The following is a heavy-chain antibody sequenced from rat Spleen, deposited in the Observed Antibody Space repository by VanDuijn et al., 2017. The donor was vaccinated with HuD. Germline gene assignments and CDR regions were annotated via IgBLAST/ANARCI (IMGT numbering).Heavy chain of an antibody. CDR2: ITTGGGHT. CDR1: GLTLSNYY. V-gene: IGHV5-25*01. Sequence: EVQLVESGGGLVQPGRSMKLSCAASGLTLSNYYMAGVRQPPPKGLEWVASITTGGGHTYYRDSVKGRFTISRDNAKSTLYLQMDSLRSEDTATYYCARHGGYYNGDYLMDAWGQGASVTVSS. CDR3: ARHGGYYNGDYLMDA. D-gene: IGHD1-1*01. J-gene: IGHJ4*01.